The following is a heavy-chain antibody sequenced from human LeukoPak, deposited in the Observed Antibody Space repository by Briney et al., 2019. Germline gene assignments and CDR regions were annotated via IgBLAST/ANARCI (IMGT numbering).Heavy chain of an antibody. CDR3: TRDEDFYSSSSDY. CDR2: ISGSSSYI. V-gene: IGHV3-21*01. J-gene: IGHJ4*02. CDR1: GFTFSSYS. D-gene: IGHD6-6*01. Sequence: PGGSLRLSCAASGFTFSSYSMNWVRQAPGKGLEWVSSISGSSSYIYYADSLKGRFTISRDNGKNSLYLQMNSLRAEDTAVYYCTRDEDFYSSSSDYWGQGTLVTVSS.